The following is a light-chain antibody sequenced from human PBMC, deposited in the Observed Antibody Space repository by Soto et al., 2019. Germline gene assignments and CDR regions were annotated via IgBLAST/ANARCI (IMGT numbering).Light chain of an antibody. J-gene: IGLJ1*01. Sequence: QSALTQPASVSGSPGQSITISCTGTSSDVGGYHYVSWYQQHPGKAPKLMIYDVSNRPSGVSNRFSGSKSGNTASLTISGLQAEDDADYYCSSYTSSSTYVFGTGTKLTVL. V-gene: IGLV2-14*01. CDR3: SSYTSSSTYV. CDR1: SSDVGGYHY. CDR2: DVS.